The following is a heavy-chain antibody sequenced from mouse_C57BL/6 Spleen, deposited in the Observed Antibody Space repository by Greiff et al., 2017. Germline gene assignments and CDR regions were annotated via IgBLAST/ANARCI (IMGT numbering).Heavy chain of an antibody. Sequence: QVQLQQPGAELVRPGTSVKVSCKASGYAFTNYLIEWVKQRPGQGLEWIGVINPGSGGTNYNEKFKGKATLTADKSSSTAYMQLSSLTSEDSAVYFCARSGYYGRGGDYYAMDYWGQGTSVTVSS. J-gene: IGHJ4*01. CDR3: ARSGYYGRGGDYYAMDY. CDR2: INPGSGGT. V-gene: IGHV1-54*01. D-gene: IGHD1-1*01. CDR1: GYAFTNYL.